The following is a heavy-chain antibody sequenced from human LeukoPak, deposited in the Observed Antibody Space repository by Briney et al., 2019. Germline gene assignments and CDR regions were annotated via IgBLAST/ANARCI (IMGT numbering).Heavy chain of an antibody. D-gene: IGHD4-17*01. J-gene: IGHJ6*02. Sequence: LPGGPLRLPCAACGFRLRSYEMNWERQSPGKGGEWLSYSSDSGRTKYYADSVKGRFTISRDNVKNSLYLQMNSLRAEDTAVYYCARGYGDYTTGMDVWGQGTTVTVSS. CDR3: ARGYGDYTTGMDV. V-gene: IGHV3-48*03. CDR2: SSDSGRTK. CDR1: GFRLRSYE.